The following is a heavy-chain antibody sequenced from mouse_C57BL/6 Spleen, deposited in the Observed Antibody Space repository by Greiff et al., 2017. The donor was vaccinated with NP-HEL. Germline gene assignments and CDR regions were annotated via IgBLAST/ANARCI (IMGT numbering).Heavy chain of an antibody. J-gene: IGHJ4*01. V-gene: IGHV2-9-1*01. CDR3: ALLDSSGYGYYAMDY. D-gene: IGHD3-2*02. CDR1: GFSLTSYA. CDR2: IWTGGGT. Sequence: QVQLKESGPGLVAPSQSLSITCTVSGFSLTSYAISWVRQPPGKGLEWLGVIWTGGGTNYNSALKSRLSISKDNSKSQVFLKMNSLQTDDTARYYCALLDSSGYGYYAMDYWGQGTSVTVSS.